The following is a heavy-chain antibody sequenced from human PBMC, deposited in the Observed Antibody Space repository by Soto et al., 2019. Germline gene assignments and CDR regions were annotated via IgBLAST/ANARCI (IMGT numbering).Heavy chain of an antibody. J-gene: IGHJ4*02. CDR3: ARRYGTTFDY. D-gene: IGHD1-1*01. CDR1: GGSISSYY. Sequence: SETLSLTCTVSGGSISSYYWSWIQQPPGKGLEWIGYIYYSGSTNYNPSLKSRVTISVDTSKNQFSLKLSSVTAADTAVYYCARRYGTTFDYWGQGTLVTVSS. V-gene: IGHV4-59*01. CDR2: IYYSGST.